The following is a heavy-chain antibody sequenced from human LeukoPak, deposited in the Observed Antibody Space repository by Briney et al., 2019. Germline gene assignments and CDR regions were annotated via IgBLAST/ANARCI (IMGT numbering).Heavy chain of an antibody. CDR1: GFTFSSYG. D-gene: IGHD3-22*01. CDR2: ISYDGSNK. CDR3: AKDREVYYYDSSGPDY. J-gene: IGHJ4*02. V-gene: IGHV3-30*18. Sequence: PGGSLRLSCAASGFTFSSYGMHWVRQAPGKGLEWVAVISYDGSNKYYADSVKGRFTISRDNSKNTLYLQMNSLRAEDTAVYHCAKDREVYYYDSSGPDYWGQGTLVTVSS.